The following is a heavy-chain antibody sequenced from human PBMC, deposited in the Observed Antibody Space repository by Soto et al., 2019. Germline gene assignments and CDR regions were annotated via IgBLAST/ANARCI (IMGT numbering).Heavy chain of an antibody. CDR3: TRPGADYGDDY. CDR2: IRSKANSYAT. V-gene: IGHV3-73*01. D-gene: IGHD4-17*01. CDR1: GFTFSGSA. J-gene: IGHJ4*02. Sequence: EGSLRLSCAASGFTFSGSAMHWVRQASGKGLEWVGRIRSKANSYATAYAASVKGRFTISRDDSKNTAYLQMNSLKTEDTAMYYCTRPGADYGDDYWGQGTRVSVSA.